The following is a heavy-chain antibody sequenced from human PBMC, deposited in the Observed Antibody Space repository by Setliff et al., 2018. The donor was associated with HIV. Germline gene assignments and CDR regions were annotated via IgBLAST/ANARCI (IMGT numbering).Heavy chain of an antibody. J-gene: IGHJ2*01. D-gene: IGHD2-21*01. CDR2: ISGYNGNT. CDR3: ARGDWRTPCWYFDL. CDR1: GYTFTTYG. V-gene: IGHV1-18*01. Sequence: ASVKVSCKASGYTFTTYGITWVRQAPGQGLEWMGWISGYNGNTRYAQKLQGRVTMTTDTSTSTAYMELTSLASDDTAEYYCARGDWRTPCWYFDLWGRGTQVTVSS.